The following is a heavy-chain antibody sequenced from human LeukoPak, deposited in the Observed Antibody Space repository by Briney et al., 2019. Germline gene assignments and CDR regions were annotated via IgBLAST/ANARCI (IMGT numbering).Heavy chain of an antibody. CDR3: ARDSIGYCSSTSCYRFDY. CDR2: IIPIFGTA. V-gene: IGHV1-69*01. D-gene: IGHD2-2*02. Sequence: SVKVSCKASGGTFSSYAISWVRQAPGQGLEWMGGIIPIFGTANYAQKFQGRVTITAAESTSTAYMELSSLRSEDTAVYYCARDSIGYCSSTSCYRFDYWGQGTLVTVSS. J-gene: IGHJ4*02. CDR1: GGTFSSYA.